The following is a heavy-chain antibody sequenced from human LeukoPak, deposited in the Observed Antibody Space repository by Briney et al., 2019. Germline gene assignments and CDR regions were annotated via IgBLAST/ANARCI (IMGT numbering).Heavy chain of an antibody. CDR1: GGTFSSYA. J-gene: IGHJ6*03. V-gene: IGHV1-69*05. CDR3: ARGDYDFWKSRYYYYYYMDV. CDR2: TIPIFGTA. D-gene: IGHD3-3*01. Sequence: ASVKVSCKASGGTFSSYAISWVRQAPGQGLEWMGGTIPIFGTANYAQKFQGRVTITTDESTSTAYMELSSLRSEDTAVYYCARGDYDFWKSRYYYYYYMDVWGKGTTVTVSS.